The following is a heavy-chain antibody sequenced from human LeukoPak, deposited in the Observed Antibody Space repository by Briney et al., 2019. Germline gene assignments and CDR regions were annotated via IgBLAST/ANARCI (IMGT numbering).Heavy chain of an antibody. D-gene: IGHD6-19*01. J-gene: IGHJ4*02. V-gene: IGHV3-74*01. CDR1: GFTFSGHW. CDR2: INSDGYST. CDR3: ARGTAVAGTDY. Sequence: GGSLRLSCAASGFTFSGHWMHWVRQASGKGLVWVSRINSDGYSTSYADSVKGRFTISRENAKNTLYLQMNSLSAEDTAVYYCARGTAVAGTDYWGQGTLVTVSS.